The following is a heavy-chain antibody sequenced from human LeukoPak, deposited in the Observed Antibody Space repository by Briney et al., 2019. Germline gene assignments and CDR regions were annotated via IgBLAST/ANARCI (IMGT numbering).Heavy chain of an antibody. D-gene: IGHD6-19*01. Sequence: GGSLRLSCGASGLTFSNAWMSWVRQAPGKGLEWVSVIYSDGNTYYADSVKGRFTISRDNSRNTVYLQMNSLRAEDTALYYCARSGSGWFDYWGQGTLVTVSS. CDR3: ARSGSGWFDY. CDR2: IYSDGNT. J-gene: IGHJ4*02. CDR1: GLTFSNAW. V-gene: IGHV3-53*01.